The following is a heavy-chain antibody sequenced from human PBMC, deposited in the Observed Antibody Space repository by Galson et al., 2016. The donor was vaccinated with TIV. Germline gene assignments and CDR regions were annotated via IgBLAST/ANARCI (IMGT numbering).Heavy chain of an antibody. CDR3: ARHANYFDSSGFPPYWHFDL. V-gene: IGHV4-30-4*08. CDR1: GVSISSGFSY. J-gene: IGHJ2*01. D-gene: IGHD3-22*01. Sequence: TLSLTCSVSGVSISSGFSYWNWVRQSPGQGLEWIGYIHFTGRTYYNPSFQSRVSISVDTSKSQFSLNLRSVTAADTAVYYCARHANYFDSSGFPPYWHFDLWGRGTLVTVSS. CDR2: IHFTGRT.